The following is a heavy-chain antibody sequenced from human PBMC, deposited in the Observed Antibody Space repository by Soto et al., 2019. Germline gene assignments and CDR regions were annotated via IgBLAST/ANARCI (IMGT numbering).Heavy chain of an antibody. Sequence: QVQLQESGPGPVKPSETLSLTRTVSGGSISAYYLIWIRQSAAKGLEWIGRVYVSGSTNYNPSLESRVTMSVDASKSQFSLNLNSVTAADAAVYYCATALPDYGDYYFDSWGQGTLVTVSS. D-gene: IGHD4-17*01. CDR3: ATALPDYGDYYFDS. CDR2: VYVSGST. J-gene: IGHJ4*02. CDR1: GGSISAYY. V-gene: IGHV4-4*07.